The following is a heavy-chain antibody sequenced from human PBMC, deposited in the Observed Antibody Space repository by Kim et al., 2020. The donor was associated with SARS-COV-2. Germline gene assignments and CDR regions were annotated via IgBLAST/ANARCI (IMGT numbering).Heavy chain of an antibody. D-gene: IGHD3-3*01. CDR1: GGSISSYY. J-gene: IGHJ3*02. CDR2: IYYSGST. CDR3: ARWNAYDFWSGYYTDDAFDI. V-gene: IGHV4-59*01. Sequence: TLSLTCTVSGGSISSYYWSWIRQPPGKGLEWIGYIYYSGSTNYNPSLKSRVTISVDTSKNQFSLKLSSVTAADTAVYYCARWNAYDFWSGYYTDDAFDIWGQGTMVTVSS.